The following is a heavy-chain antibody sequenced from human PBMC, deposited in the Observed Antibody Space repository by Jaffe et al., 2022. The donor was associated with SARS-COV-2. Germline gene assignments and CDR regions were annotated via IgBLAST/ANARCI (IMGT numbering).Heavy chain of an antibody. J-gene: IGHJ4*02. Sequence: EVQLVETGGGLIQPGGSLRLSCAASGFTVISNYMSWVRQAPGKGLEWVSVIYSGSTTHYADSVKGRFTISRDNSKNTLYLQMNSLRAEDTAVYYCASWSSGWHYFDYWGQGTLVTVSS. CDR3: ASWSSGWHYFDY. D-gene: IGHD6-19*01. CDR1: GFTVISNY. V-gene: IGHV3-53*02. CDR2: IYSGSTT.